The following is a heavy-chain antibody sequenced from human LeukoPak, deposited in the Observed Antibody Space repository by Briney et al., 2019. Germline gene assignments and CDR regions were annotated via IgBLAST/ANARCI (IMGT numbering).Heavy chain of an antibody. CDR1: GFTFSTYG. CDR3: AKITISGYYYPAGVDY. J-gene: IGHJ4*02. D-gene: IGHD3-22*01. V-gene: IGHV3-30*18. Sequence: GGSLRLSCAASGFTFSTYGMHWVRQAPGKGLEWVAVISHDGSNKYYAGSVKGRFTISRDNSKNTLYLQMNGLRAEDTAVYYCAKITISGYYYPAGVDYWGQGTLVTVSS. CDR2: ISHDGSNK.